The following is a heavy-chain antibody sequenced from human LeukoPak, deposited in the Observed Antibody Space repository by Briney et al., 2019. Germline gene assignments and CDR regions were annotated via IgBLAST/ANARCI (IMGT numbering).Heavy chain of an antibody. V-gene: IGHV4-34*01. CDR1: GGSFSGYY. Sequence: SETLSPTCAVYGGSFSGYYWTWIRQPPGEGLEWIGDIYHTGSTNYNPSLKSRVTFSLDKSKNHFALKLTSVTVADTAIYYCASYDYVWGSLDFWGQGTLVPVSS. CDR2: IYHTGST. CDR3: ASYDYVWGSLDF. J-gene: IGHJ4*02. D-gene: IGHD3-16*01.